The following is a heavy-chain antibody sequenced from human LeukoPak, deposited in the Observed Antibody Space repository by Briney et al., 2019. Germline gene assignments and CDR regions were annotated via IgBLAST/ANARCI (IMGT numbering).Heavy chain of an antibody. Sequence: PSETLSLTCTVSGGSISSYYWSWIRQPPGKGLEWIGYIYYSGSTNYNPSLKSRVTISVDTSKNQFSLKLSSVTAADTAVYYCASTGARYYYDSSGPRPLGYWGQGTLVTVSS. D-gene: IGHD3-22*01. J-gene: IGHJ4*02. CDR2: IYYSGST. CDR1: GGSISSYY. V-gene: IGHV4-59*12. CDR3: ASTGARYYYDSSGPRPLGY.